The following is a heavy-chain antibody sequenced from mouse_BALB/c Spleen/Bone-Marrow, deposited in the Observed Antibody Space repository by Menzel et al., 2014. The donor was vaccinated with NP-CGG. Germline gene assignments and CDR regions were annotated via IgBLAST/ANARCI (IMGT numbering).Heavy chain of an antibody. CDR2: IDPANGNT. V-gene: IGHV14-3*02. J-gene: IGHJ3*01. Sequence: EVQLVESGAELVKPGASVKLSCTASGFNVKDTYMHWVKQRPEQGLEWIGRIDPANGNTKYDPKFQGKATIIADTSSNTAYLQLSSLTSEDTAVYYCASYYYGSSSFAYWGQGTLVTVSA. CDR3: ASYYYGSSSFAY. CDR1: GFNVKDTY. D-gene: IGHD1-1*01.